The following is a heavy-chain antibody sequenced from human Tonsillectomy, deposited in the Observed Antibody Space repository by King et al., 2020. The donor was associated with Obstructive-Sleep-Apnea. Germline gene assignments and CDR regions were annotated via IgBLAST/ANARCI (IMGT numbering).Heavy chain of an antibody. CDR1: GFTFSNYN. V-gene: IGHV3-21*01. J-gene: IGHJ4*02. Sequence: VQLVESGGGLVKPGGSLRLSCAASGFTFSNYNVHWVRQAPGRGLEWVSSITSTSSYKHYADSLKGRFTISRDNDKNTLYLQMNSLRAEDTAIYFCARETVANSYFDYWGQGALVTVSS. D-gene: IGHD4-23*01. CDR2: ITSTSSYK. CDR3: ARETVANSYFDY.